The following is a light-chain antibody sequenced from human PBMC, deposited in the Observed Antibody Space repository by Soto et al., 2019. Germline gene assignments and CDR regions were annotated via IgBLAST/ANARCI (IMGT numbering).Light chain of an antibody. Sequence: EIVMTQSPATLSVSPGERATLSCRASQSVGSNLAWYQHRPGQAPRLLIYCASTRATGIPASFSGSGSAAEFIPPISGMQHEDYCVYFYQQYNNSPPITFGQGTRVDIK. CDR2: CAS. J-gene: IGKJ5*01. CDR3: QQYNNSPPIT. CDR1: QSVGSN. V-gene: IGKV3D-15*01.